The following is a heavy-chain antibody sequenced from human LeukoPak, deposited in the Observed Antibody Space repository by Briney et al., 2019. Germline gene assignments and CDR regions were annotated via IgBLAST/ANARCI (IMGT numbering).Heavy chain of an antibody. D-gene: IGHD3-3*01. CDR1: GGSISSGDYY. CDR2: IYYSGSM. V-gene: IGHV4-30-4*01. CDR3: ARDGRGGTPAPLEY. Sequence: SQTLSLTCTVTGGSISSGDYYWSWIRQPPGKGLEWIGYIYYSGSMYYTPSLKSRITMSVDTSKNQFSLKLSSMTAADTAVDFCARDGRGGTPAPLEYGGREPRATVP. J-gene: IGHJ4*02.